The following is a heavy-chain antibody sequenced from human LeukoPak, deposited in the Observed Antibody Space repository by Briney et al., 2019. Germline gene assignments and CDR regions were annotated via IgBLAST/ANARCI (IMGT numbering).Heavy chain of an antibody. V-gene: IGHV4-30-2*01. CDR1: GGSISSGGYY. Sequence: SETLSLTCTVSGGSISSGGYYWSWIRQPPGKGLEWIGYIYHSGSTYYNPSLKSRVTISVDRSKNQFSLKLSSVTAADTAVYYCARDTFPGIVVVPAAQGGAFDIWGQGTMVTVSS. J-gene: IGHJ3*02. D-gene: IGHD2-2*01. CDR2: IYHSGST. CDR3: ARDTFPGIVVVPAAQGGAFDI.